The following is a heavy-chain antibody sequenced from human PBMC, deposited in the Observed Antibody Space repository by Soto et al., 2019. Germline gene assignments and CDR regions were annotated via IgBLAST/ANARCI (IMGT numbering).Heavy chain of an antibody. CDR3: ARGIRFLEWLYGWFDP. D-gene: IGHD3-3*01. J-gene: IGHJ5*02. Sequence: QLQLQESGPGLVKPSETLSLTCTVSGGSISSSSYYWGWIRQPPGKGLEWIGSIYYSGSTYYNPSLKSRVTISVDTSKNQFSLKLSSVTAADTAVYYCARGIRFLEWLYGWFDPWGQGTLVTVS. V-gene: IGHV4-39*01. CDR1: GGSISSSSYY. CDR2: IYYSGST.